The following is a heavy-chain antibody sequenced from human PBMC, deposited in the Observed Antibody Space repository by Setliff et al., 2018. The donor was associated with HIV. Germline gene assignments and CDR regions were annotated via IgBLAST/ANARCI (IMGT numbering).Heavy chain of an antibody. Sequence: ASVKVSCKAIGYMILGYKMNWVRQAPGQGLEWIGRISPNNGAAEYAPKFQGRVSMTLDTSISTAYLEIPRLTSDDTAVYFCARPRVFDSFDVWGQGTKVTVSS. CDR3: ARPRVFDSFDV. D-gene: IGHD6-6*01. J-gene: IGHJ3*01. V-gene: IGHV1-2*06. CDR1: GYMILGYK. CDR2: ISPNNGAA.